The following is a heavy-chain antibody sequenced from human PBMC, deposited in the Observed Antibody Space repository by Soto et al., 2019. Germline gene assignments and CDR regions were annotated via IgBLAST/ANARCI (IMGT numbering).Heavy chain of an antibody. J-gene: IGHJ4*02. Sequence: PGGSLRLSCAASGFTFNPAWLTWVRQAPGKGLEWVARIKSKTSGETTDYAAPVKGRFTISRGDSQATVYLQMNSLNTEDTAIYYCVVDVPSSGVGELDYWGQGTLVTVPS. CDR3: VVDVPSSGVGELDY. CDR1: GFTFNPAW. D-gene: IGHD3-3*01. CDR2: IKSKTSGETT. V-gene: IGHV3-15*01.